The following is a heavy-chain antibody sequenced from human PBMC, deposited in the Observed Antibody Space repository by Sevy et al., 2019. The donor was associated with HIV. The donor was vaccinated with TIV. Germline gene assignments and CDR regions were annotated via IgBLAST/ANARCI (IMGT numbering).Heavy chain of an antibody. CDR3: ARDRLSGYYRFDY. D-gene: IGHD3-22*01. CDR2: IYYSGST. CDR1: GGSLSSGDYY. V-gene: IGHV4-30-4*01. J-gene: IGHJ4*02. Sequence: SETLSLTCTVSGGSLSSGDYYWSWIRQPPGKGLEWIGYIYYSGSTYYNPSLKSRVTISVDTSKNQFSLKLSSVTAADTAVYYCARDRLSGYYRFDYWGQGTLVTVSS.